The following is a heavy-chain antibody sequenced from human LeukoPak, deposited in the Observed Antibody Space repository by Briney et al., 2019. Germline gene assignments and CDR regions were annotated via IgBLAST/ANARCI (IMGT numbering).Heavy chain of an antibody. Sequence: SGGSLRLSCAASGFTFSSYAMSWVRQAPGKGLEWVSAISGSGVSTYYPDSVKGRFTISRDNSKNTLYLQMNSLRAEDTAVYYRAKVPNSGNYYYFDYWGQGTLVTVSS. CDR2: ISGSGVST. D-gene: IGHD1-26*01. CDR3: AKVPNSGNYYYFDY. V-gene: IGHV3-23*01. CDR1: GFTFSSYA. J-gene: IGHJ4*02.